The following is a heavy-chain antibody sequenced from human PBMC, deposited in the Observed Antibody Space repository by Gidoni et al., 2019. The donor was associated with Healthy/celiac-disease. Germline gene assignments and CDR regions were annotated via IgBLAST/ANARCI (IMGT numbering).Heavy chain of an antibody. CDR2: INPSGGST. CDR3: ARGTPYYGSGSYNWFDP. Sequence: QVQLVQSGAEVKKPGASVKVSCKASGYTFPSYYMHWVRQAPGQGLEWMGIINPSGGSTSYAQKFQGRVTMTRDTSTSTVYMELSSLRSEDTAVYYCARGTPYYGSGSYNWFDPWGQGTLVTVSS. V-gene: IGHV1-46*01. D-gene: IGHD3-10*01. J-gene: IGHJ5*02. CDR1: GYTFPSYY.